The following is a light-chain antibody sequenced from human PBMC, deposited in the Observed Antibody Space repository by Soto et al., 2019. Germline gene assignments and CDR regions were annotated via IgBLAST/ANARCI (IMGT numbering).Light chain of an antibody. Sequence: QTVVTQPASVSGSPGQSITISCTGTSSDVGSYNLVSWYQQHPGKAPKFMIYEVSKRPSGVSNRFSGSKSGNTASLTISGLQAEDEADYYCCSYAGSRTYVFGTGTKLTVL. CDR2: EVS. J-gene: IGLJ1*01. CDR1: SSDVGSYNL. CDR3: CSYAGSRTYV. V-gene: IGLV2-23*02.